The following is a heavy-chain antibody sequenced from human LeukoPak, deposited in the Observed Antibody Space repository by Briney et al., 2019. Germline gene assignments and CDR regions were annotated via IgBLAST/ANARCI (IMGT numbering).Heavy chain of an antibody. CDR1: GFTFSSYS. CDR2: ISSGSNTT. J-gene: IGHJ3*02. D-gene: IGHD5-18*01. Sequence: GGSLRLSCAASGFTFSSYSMNWVRQAPGKGLEWVSYISSGSNTTYYADSVKGRFTISRDNAKNSLYLQMNSLRAEDAAVYYCATDPGYGYSGAFDIWGQGTMVTVSS. V-gene: IGHV3-48*01. CDR3: ATDPGYGYSGAFDI.